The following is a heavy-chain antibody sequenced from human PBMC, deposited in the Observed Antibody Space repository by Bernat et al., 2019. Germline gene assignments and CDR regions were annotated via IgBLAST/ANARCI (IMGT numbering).Heavy chain of an antibody. V-gene: IGHV4-39*01. CDR3: ARRDCSGGSCHLYFDY. CDR1: GGSISSYNYY. D-gene: IGHD2-15*01. Sequence: QLQLQESGPGLVKPSETLSLTCTVSGGSISSYNYYWGWIRQPPGKGLEWIGSIYYSGSTYYNPSLKSRVTISVDTSKNQFSLKLSSVTAADTAVYYCARRDCSGGSCHLYFDYWGQGTLVTVSS. CDR2: IYYSGST. J-gene: IGHJ4*02.